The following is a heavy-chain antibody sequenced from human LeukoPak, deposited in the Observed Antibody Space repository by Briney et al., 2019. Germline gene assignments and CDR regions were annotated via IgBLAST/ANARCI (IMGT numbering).Heavy chain of an antibody. CDR3: ARVKGSYFDY. J-gene: IGHJ4*02. Sequence: PGGSLRLSCVGSGFPFSSYSMIWVRQAPGKGLEWVSYISSSGSSIYFVDSVKGRFTVSRDNAKNSLFLQMNSPRVEDTSTYLCARVKGSYFDYWGQGALVTVSS. CDR1: GFPFSSYS. D-gene: IGHD2-15*01. V-gene: IGHV3-48*01. CDR2: ISSSGSSI.